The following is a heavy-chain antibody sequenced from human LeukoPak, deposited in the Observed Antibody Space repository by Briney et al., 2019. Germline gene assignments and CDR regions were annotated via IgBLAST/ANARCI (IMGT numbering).Heavy chain of an antibody. Sequence: SETLSLTCTVSGGSISSYYWSWIRQPPGKGLEGIAYIYYSGCNDYNPSLKSRVTISLDRSNNQFSLKLTSVTAADTAVYYCARAAPYYHGSVNHPYFDYWGQGTLVTVSS. CDR1: GGSISSYY. J-gene: IGHJ4*02. CDR2: IYYSGCN. D-gene: IGHD3-10*01. V-gene: IGHV4-59*12. CDR3: ARAAPYYHGSVNHPYFDY.